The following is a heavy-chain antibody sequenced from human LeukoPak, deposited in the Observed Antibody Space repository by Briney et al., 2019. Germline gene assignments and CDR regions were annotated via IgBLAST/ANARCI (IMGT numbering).Heavy chain of an antibody. CDR3: ARGKAGSYGDYFDY. J-gene: IGHJ4*02. CDR2: IYHSGST. D-gene: IGHD3-10*01. CDR1: GGSISSGGYS. Sequence: SQTLSLTCAVSGGSISSGGYSWSWIRQPPGKGLEWIGYIYHSGSTYYNPSLKSRVAISVDRSKNQFSLKLSSVTAADTAVYYCARGKAGSYGDYFDYWGQGTLATVSS. V-gene: IGHV4-30-2*01.